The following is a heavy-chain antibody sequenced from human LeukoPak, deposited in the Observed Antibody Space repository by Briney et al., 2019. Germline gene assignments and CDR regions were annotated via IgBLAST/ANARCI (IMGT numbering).Heavy chain of an antibody. CDR3: AREDGYCSGGNCYSYFDS. CDR2: IKKTGSET. CDR1: GFTFSHFW. J-gene: IGHJ4*02. D-gene: IGHD2-15*01. V-gene: IGHV3-7*01. Sequence: GGSLRLSCAASGFTFSHFWMSWVRQAPGKGLEWVAYIKKTGSETYYVDSVKSRFTITRDNTRSSLFLQMYSLRAEDTAVYFCAREDGYCSGGNCYSYFDSWGQGTLVTVSS.